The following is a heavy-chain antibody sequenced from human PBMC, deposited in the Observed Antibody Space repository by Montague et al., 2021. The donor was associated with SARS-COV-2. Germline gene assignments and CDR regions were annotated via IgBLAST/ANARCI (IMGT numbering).Heavy chain of an antibody. CDR2: IGTAGDT. CDR1: GFTFSSHD. J-gene: IGHJ6*04. D-gene: IGHD3-3*01. Sequence: RLSLSASGFTFSSHDMHWVRQSPGKGLQWVSAIGTAGDTYYEGSVEGRFTISREDAKSSLSLQMTSLTAGDTAVYYCARAHADSVYHFWSGSVTSTSLDVWGKGTAVTVSS. V-gene: IGHV3-13*01. CDR3: ARAHADSVYHFWSGSVTSTSLDV.